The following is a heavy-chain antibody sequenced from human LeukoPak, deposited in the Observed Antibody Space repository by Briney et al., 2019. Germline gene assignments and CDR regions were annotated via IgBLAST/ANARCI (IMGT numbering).Heavy chain of an antibody. CDR3: ARSPLVALWFGDPRENYFDY. CDR1: GFTFSSYA. J-gene: IGHJ4*02. CDR2: ISYDGSNK. V-gene: IGHV3-30-3*01. D-gene: IGHD3-10*01. Sequence: PGGSLRLSCAASGFTFSSYAMHWVRQAPGKGLQWVAVISYDGSNKYYADSVKGRFTISRDNSKNTLYLQMNSLRAEDTAVYYCARSPLVALWFGDPRENYFDYWGQGTLVTVSS.